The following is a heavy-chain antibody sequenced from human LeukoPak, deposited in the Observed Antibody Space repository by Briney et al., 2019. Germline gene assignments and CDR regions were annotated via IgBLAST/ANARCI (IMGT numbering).Heavy chain of an antibody. D-gene: IGHD4-17*01. CDR2: VHYRGNA. V-gene: IGHV4-39*07. CDR1: GGSISSDNHN. J-gene: IGHJ4*02. Sequence: PSETLSLTCTFSGGSISSDNHNWGWIRQPPGEGLEWVGSVHYRGNAYYNPSLRSRVAITVDTSKNQFSLKLSSVTAADTAVYYCARTGSTVTMLYPFDHWGQGTLVTVSS. CDR3: ARTGSTVTMLYPFDH.